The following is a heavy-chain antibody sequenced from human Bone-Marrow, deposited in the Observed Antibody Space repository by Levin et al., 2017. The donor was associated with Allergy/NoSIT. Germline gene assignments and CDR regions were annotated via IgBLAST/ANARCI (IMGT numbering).Heavy chain of an antibody. J-gene: IGHJ4*02. Sequence: ASETLSLTCNVSGGSISSNNYSWGWVRQPPGKGLEWIGSFYYSGDTYYNPSLKSRVHISVDTSRNQFFLKLNSVTAADTAVYFCARQRFQYYYGSGSYSKPLYYFDSWGQGTLGTVSS. CDR1: GGSISSNNYS. D-gene: IGHD3-10*01. V-gene: IGHV4-39*01. CDR3: ARQRFQYYYGSGSYSKPLYYFDS. CDR2: FYYSGDT.